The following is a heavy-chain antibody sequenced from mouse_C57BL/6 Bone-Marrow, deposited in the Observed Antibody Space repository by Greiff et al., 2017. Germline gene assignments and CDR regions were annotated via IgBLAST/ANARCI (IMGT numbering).Heavy chain of an antibody. CDR3: ARDYGSSYDWDFDF. D-gene: IGHD1-1*01. Sequence: VQLQQPGAELVMPGASVKLSCKASGYTFTSYWMHWVKQRPGQGLEWIGEIDPSDSDTNYNQKFKGKATLTVDKSSSTAYMQLSSLTSEDSAVYYCARDYGSSYDWDFDFWGTGTTVTVSS. J-gene: IGHJ1*03. CDR1: GYTFTSYW. CDR2: IDPSDSDT. V-gene: IGHV1-69*01.